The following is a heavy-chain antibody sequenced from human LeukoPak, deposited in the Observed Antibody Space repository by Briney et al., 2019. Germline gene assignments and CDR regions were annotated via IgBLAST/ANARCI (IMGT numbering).Heavy chain of an antibody. V-gene: IGHV4-59*08. CDR3: ARRWPPFISDSTDYPHASDV. Sequence: SETLSLTCSVPGGSISHFFWTWIRQSPGRGLEWIAYVHNSGDSNYIPSYNPSLKSRATISVETSKNQFSLQLTSVTATDTAVYFCARRWPPFISDSTDYPHASDVWGQGTRVIVSA. CDR1: GGSISHFF. J-gene: IGHJ3*01. D-gene: IGHD2-8*02. CDR2: VHNSGDSNYIP.